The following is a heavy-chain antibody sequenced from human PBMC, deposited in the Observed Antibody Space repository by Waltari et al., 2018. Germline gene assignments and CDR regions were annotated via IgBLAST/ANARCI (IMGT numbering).Heavy chain of an antibody. V-gene: IGHV4-59*01. J-gene: IGHJ6*02. CDR3: ARDRWGQEYDMLTGPNRNDYYYYGMDV. D-gene: IGHD3-9*01. CDR2: IHYSGST. Sequence: QVQLQESGPGLVKPSETLSLTCTVSGGSISSYYWSWIRQPPGKGLEWIGYIHYSGSTHDNPWLNSRVTKSADTSKSQFSLKPSCVTAADTAVYYCARDRWGQEYDMLTGPNRNDYYYYGMDVWGQGTTVTVSS. CDR1: GGSISSYY.